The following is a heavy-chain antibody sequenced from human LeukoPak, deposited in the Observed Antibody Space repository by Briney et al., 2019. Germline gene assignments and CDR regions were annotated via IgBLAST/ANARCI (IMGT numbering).Heavy chain of an antibody. CDR3: ASLMGDYYDSSGYPLDY. CDR2: INSDGSST. D-gene: IGHD3-22*01. CDR1: GFTFSSYW. V-gene: IGHV3-74*01. J-gene: IGHJ4*02. Sequence: SGGSLRLSCAASGFTFSSYWMHWVRQAPGKGLVWVSRINSDGSSTSYADSVKGRFTISRDNAKNTLYLQMNSLRAEDTAVYCCASLMGDYYDSSGYPLDYWGQGTLVTVSS.